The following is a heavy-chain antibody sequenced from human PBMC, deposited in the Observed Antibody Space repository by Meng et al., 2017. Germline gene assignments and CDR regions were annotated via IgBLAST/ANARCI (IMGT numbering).Heavy chain of an antibody. Sequence: QVQLQQWGAGLLKPSETLSLTCTVSGDSISSHSYYWGWIRQPPGKALEWIGSIFYSGSTSYNPSLKSRVTISVDTSKNQFSLKVTSVTAADTAVYYCARLGSCYSCRWFDPWGQGTLVTVSS. V-gene: IGHV4-39*01. CDR3: ARLGSCYSCRWFDP. D-gene: IGHD2-15*01. CDR2: IFYSGST. CDR1: GDSISSHSYY. J-gene: IGHJ5*02.